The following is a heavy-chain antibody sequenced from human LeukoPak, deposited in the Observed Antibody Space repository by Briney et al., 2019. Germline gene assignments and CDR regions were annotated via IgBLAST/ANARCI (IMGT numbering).Heavy chain of an antibody. V-gene: IGHV1-8*02. D-gene: IGHD1-26*01. CDR1: GYTFTSYY. J-gene: IGHJ6*03. CDR3: ARGRNILVGATKRTYYYYMDV. Sequence: GASVKVSCKASGYTFTSYYMHWVRQAPGQGLEWMGWMNPNSGNTGYAQKFQGRVTMTRNTSISTAYMELSSLRSEDTAVYYCARGRNILVGATKRTYYYYMDVWGKGTTVTISS. CDR2: MNPNSGNT.